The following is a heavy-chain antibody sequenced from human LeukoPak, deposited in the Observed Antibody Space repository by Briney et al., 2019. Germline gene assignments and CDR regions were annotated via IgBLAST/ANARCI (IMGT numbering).Heavy chain of an antibody. CDR1: GFTFSSYE. D-gene: IGHD3-10*01. J-gene: IGHJ6*03. V-gene: IGHV3-48*03. CDR3: ARPPLPVYYGSGSLNYMDV. Sequence: GGSLRLSCAASGFTFSSYEMNWVRQAPGKGLEWVSYISSSGSTIYYADSVKGRFTISRDNAKNSLYLQMNSLRAEDTAVYYCARPPLPVYYGSGSLNYMDVWGKGTTVTISS. CDR2: ISSSGSTI.